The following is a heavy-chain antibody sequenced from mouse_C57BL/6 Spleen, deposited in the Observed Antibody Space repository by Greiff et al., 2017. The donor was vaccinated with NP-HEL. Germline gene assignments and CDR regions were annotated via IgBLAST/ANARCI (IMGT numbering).Heavy chain of an antibody. D-gene: IGHD1-1*01. Sequence: VMLVESGPELVKPGASVKISCKASGYAFSSSWMNWVKQRPGKGLEWIGRIYPGDGDTNYNGKFKGKATLTADKSSSTAYMQLSSLTSEDSAVYFCARYGGFLYAMDYWGQGTSVTVSS. CDR3: ARYGGFLYAMDY. V-gene: IGHV1-82*01. CDR1: GYAFSSSW. J-gene: IGHJ4*01. CDR2: IYPGDGDT.